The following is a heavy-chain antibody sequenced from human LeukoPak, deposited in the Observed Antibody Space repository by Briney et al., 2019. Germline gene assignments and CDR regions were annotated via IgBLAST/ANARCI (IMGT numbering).Heavy chain of an antibody. J-gene: IGHJ4*02. CDR2: IYYSGST. CDR1: GGSFSGYY. V-gene: IGHV4-59*08. CDR3: ASRYYYDSSGYSG. D-gene: IGHD3-22*01. Sequence: SETLSLTCAVYGGSFSGYYWSWVRQPPGKGLEWIGYIYYSGSTNYNPSLKSRVTISVDTSKNQFSLKLSSVTAADTAVYYCASRYYYDSSGYSGWGQGTLVTVSS.